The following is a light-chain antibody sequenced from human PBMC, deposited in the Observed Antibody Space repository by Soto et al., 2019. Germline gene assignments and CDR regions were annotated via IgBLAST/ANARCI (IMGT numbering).Light chain of an antibody. CDR3: QQYDNRPLT. CDR1: QNISNY. V-gene: IGKV1-33*01. J-gene: IGKJ4*01. CDR2: DAS. Sequence: DIQMTQSPSSLSASVGDRVTITCQASQNISNYLNWYQQKPGKAPKLLIYDASNLETGVPSRFSGSGSGTDFTFTISSLQPEDIETYYCQQYDNRPLTFGGGTKVEIK.